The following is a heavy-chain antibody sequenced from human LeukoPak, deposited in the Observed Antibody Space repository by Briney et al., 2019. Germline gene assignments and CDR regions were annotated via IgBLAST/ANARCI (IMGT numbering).Heavy chain of an antibody. V-gene: IGHV3-30*18. CDR3: AKDPKYYYDSSGYYFDY. CDR2: ISHDGSNK. D-gene: IGHD3-22*01. CDR1: GFTFSSYW. Sequence: RPGGSLRLSCAASGFTFSSYWMHWVRQAPGKGLVWVAVISHDGSNKYYADSVKGRFTISRDNSKNTLYLQMNSLRAEDTAVYYCAKDPKYYYDSSGYYFDYWGQGTLVTVSS. J-gene: IGHJ4*02.